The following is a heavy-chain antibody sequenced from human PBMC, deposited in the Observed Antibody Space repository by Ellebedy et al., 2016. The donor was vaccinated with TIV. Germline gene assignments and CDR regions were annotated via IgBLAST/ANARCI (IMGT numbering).Heavy chain of an antibody. Sequence: SETLSLTCAVYGGSFSDYYWSWIRQPSGKGLEWIGEINHSGSTNYNPSLKSRVTISVDTSKNQFSLKLSSVTAADTAVFYCARRVTTTIRANWYFDLWGRGTLVTVS. J-gene: IGHJ2*01. CDR3: ARRVTTTIRANWYFDL. D-gene: IGHD4-17*01. CDR2: INHSGST. CDR1: GGSFSDYY. V-gene: IGHV4-34*01.